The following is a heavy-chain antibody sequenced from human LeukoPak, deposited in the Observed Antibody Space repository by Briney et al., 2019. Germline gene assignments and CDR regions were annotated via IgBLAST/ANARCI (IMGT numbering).Heavy chain of an antibody. Sequence: GGSLRLSCAASGFTVSTNYMSWVRQAPGKGLEWVSVIYSDGSTYYADSVKGRFSISRDNSKNTLYLQMNSLRAEDTAVYYCARSVNYYDTSGFQSVYFDYWGQGTLVTVSS. CDR3: ARSVNYYDTSGFQSVYFDY. V-gene: IGHV3-66*01. J-gene: IGHJ4*02. D-gene: IGHD3-22*01. CDR2: IYSDGST. CDR1: GFTVSTNY.